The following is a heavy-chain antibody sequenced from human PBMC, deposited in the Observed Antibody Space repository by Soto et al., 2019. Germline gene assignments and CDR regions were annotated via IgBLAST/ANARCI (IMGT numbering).Heavy chain of an antibody. Sequence: QVPLVQSGAEVKKPGSSLNIFCKASRDTFTSYSINWVRQAPGQGLEWMGGIIPIFGTANYAQKFKDRVTITADESTNTAYMALTSLRPDDTAVYYCTQGDYDTTGWFDPWGQGTLVTVSS. D-gene: IGHD3-22*01. CDR1: RDTFTSYS. CDR2: IIPIFGTA. V-gene: IGHV1-69*01. CDR3: TQGDYDTTGWFDP. J-gene: IGHJ5*02.